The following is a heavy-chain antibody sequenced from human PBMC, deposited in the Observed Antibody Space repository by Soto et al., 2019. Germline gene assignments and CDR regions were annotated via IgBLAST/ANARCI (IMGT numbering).Heavy chain of an antibody. CDR1: GGTFSSYA. CDR2: IIPIFDAP. CDR3: SYYYDSSAYLVQSDSDY. V-gene: IGHV1-69*12. J-gene: IGHJ4*02. Sequence: QVHLVQSGAEVKKPGSSVKVSCKASGGTFSSYAISWVRQAPGQGLEWMGGIIPIFDAPNYAQKFQGRVTISADESTSTAYMELSSLRSEDTAVYYCSYYYDSSAYLVQSDSDYWGQGTLVTVSS. D-gene: IGHD3-22*01.